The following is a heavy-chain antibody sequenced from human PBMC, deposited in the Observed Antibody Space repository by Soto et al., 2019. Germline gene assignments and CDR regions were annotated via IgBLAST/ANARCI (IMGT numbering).Heavy chain of an antibody. D-gene: IGHD6-19*01. CDR1: GGTFSSYA. CDR3: ARGSVAGEDYYYYGMDV. V-gene: IGHV1-69*13. Sequence: ASVKVSCKASGGTFSSYAISWVRQAPGQGLEWMGGIIPIFGTANYAQKFQGRVTVTADESTSTAYMELSSLRSEDTAVYYCARGSVAGEDYYYYGMDVWGQGTTVTVSS. CDR2: IIPIFGTA. J-gene: IGHJ6*02.